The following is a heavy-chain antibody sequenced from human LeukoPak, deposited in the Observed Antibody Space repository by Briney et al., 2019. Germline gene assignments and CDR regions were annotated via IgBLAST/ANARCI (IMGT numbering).Heavy chain of an antibody. D-gene: IGHD1-7*01. V-gene: IGHV1-18*01. Sequence: ASVKVSCKASGYTFTSYGISWVRQAPGQGLEWMGWISAYNGNTNYAQKLQGRVTMTTDTSTSTAYMELRSLRSDDTAVYYCARAQYNWNYRPLWYLDLWGRGTLVTVS. CDR3: ARAQYNWNYRPLWYLDL. CDR1: GYTFTSYG. J-gene: IGHJ2*01. CDR2: ISAYNGNT.